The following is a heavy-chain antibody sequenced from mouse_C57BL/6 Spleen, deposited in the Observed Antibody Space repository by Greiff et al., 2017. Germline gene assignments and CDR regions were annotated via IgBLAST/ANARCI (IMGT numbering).Heavy chain of an antibody. D-gene: IGHD2-5*01. V-gene: IGHV1-69*01. CDR3: ARAYSNYFDY. CDR1: GYTFTSYW. J-gene: IGHJ2*01. CDR2: IDPSDSYT. Sequence: QVQLQQPGAELVMPGASVKLSCKASGYTFTSYWMHWVKQRPGQGLEWIGEIDPSDSYTNYNQKFKGKSTLTVDKSSSTAYMQLSSLTSEDSAVLYCARAYSNYFDYWGQGTTLTVSS.